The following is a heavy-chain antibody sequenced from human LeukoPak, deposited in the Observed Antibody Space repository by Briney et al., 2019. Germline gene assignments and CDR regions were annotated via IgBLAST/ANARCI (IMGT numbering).Heavy chain of an antibody. CDR3: ARVKGVVAANWFDP. D-gene: IGHD2-15*01. V-gene: IGHV4-59*01. Sequence: PSETLSLTCTVSGGSISSYYWSWIRQPPGKGLEWIGYIYYSGSTNHNPSLKSRVTISVDTSKNQFSLKLSSVTAADTAVYYCARVKGVVAANWFDPWGQGTLVTVSS. CDR1: GGSISSYY. CDR2: IYYSGST. J-gene: IGHJ5*02.